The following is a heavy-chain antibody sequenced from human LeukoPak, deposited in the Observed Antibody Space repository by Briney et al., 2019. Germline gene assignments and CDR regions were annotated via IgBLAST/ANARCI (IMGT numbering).Heavy chain of an antibody. J-gene: IGHJ6*02. V-gene: IGHV3-21*01. CDR1: GFTFSSYS. CDR3: ARDKIAAAGTDYYYGMDV. CDR2: ISSSSSYI. D-gene: IGHD6-13*01. Sequence: GGSLRLSCAASGFTFSSYSMNWVRQAPGKGLEWVSSISSSSSYIYYADSVKGRFTISRDNAKSSLYLQMNSLRAEDTAVYYCARDKIAAAGTDYYYGMDVWGQGTTVTVSS.